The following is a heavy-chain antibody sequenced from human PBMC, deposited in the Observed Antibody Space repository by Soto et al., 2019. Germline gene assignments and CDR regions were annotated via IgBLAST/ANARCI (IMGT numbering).Heavy chain of an antibody. CDR3: VRDPDGLSDFDY. Sequence: GGSLRLSCVASGFTFCTYAMAWVRQAPGKGLEWVSWVSKSSSSIYNADSVKGRFTISRDNAKNSLYLQMSSLRDEDTAVYFCVRDPDGLSDFDYWGKGTKVTVS. D-gene: IGHD2-8*01. CDR1: GFTFCTYA. V-gene: IGHV3-48*02. J-gene: IGHJ4*02. CDR2: VSKSSSSI.